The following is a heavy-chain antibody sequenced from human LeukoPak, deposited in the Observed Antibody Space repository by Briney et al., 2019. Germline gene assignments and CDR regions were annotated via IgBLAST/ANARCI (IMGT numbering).Heavy chain of an antibody. Sequence: GRSLRLSCAASGFTFSSYVMHWVRQAPGKGLEWVAFIRYDGSNKYYADSVKGRFTISRDNSKNTLYLQMNSLRAEDTAVYYCSGSIYYYYYYYMDVWGKGTTVTISS. D-gene: IGHD3-10*01. J-gene: IGHJ6*03. CDR2: IRYDGSNK. V-gene: IGHV3-30*02. CDR1: GFTFSSYV. CDR3: SGSIYYYYYYYMDV.